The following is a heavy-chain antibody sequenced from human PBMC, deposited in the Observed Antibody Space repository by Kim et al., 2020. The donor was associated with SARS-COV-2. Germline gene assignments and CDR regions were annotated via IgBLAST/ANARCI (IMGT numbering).Heavy chain of an antibody. Sequence: GGSLRLSCAASGFTFSSYAMHWVRQAPGKGLEWVAVISYDGSNKYYADSVKGRFTISRDNSKNTLYLQMNSLRAEDTAVYYCARESTARYVDYWGQGTLVTVSS. CDR3: ARESTARYVDY. D-gene: IGHD2-21*02. V-gene: IGHV3-30*04. CDR2: ISYDGSNK. CDR1: GFTFSSYA. J-gene: IGHJ4*02.